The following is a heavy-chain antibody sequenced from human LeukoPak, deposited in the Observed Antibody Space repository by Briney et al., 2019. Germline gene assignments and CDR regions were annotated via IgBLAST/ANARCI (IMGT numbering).Heavy chain of an antibody. CDR3: ARKDKYCSGGSCYSLHFDY. CDR1: GFTFSSYS. Sequence: GSLRLSCAASGFTFSSYSMNWVRQAPGKGLEWVSSISSSSSYIYYADSVKGRFTISRDNAKNSLYLQMNSLRAEDMAVYYCARKDKYCSGGSCYSLHFDYWGQGTLVTVSS. CDR2: ISSSSSYI. D-gene: IGHD2-15*01. J-gene: IGHJ4*02. V-gene: IGHV3-21*01.